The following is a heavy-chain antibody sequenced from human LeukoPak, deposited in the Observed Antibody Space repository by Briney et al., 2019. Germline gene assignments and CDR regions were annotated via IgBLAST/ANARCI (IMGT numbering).Heavy chain of an antibody. V-gene: IGHV3-53*01. CDR1: GFTVSSNY. J-gene: IGHJ6*02. D-gene: IGHD1-26*01. CDR2: IYSGGST. Sequence: GGSLRLSCAASGFTVSSNYMSWDRQAPGKGLEWVSVIYSGGSTYYADSVKGRFTISRDNSKNTLYLQMNSLRAEDTAVYYCAREPWGAKGAAWGMDVWGQGTTVTVSS. CDR3: AREPWGAKGAAWGMDV.